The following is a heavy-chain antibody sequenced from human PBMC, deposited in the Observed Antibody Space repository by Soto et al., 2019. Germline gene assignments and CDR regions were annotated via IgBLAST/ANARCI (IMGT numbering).Heavy chain of an antibody. D-gene: IGHD3-16*01. CDR2: ILPGIDIV. V-gene: IGHV1-69*08. Sequence: QGQLVQPGAEVQKPGSSVKVSCKASGGTFTTFTISWVRQSPGQGLEWMGRILPGIDIVDLVPKFQSRVRMTPDKSTSTASLQLTSLRSEDTAVYYCTRDPGGAIAGTNCYFALWGRGTLVIVSS. J-gene: IGHJ2*01. CDR1: GGTFTTFT. CDR3: TRDPGGAIAGTNCYFAL.